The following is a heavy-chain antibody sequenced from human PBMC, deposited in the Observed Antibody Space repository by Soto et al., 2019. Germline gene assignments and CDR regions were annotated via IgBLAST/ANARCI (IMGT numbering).Heavy chain of an antibody. CDR1: GFTFSSYA. Sequence: QVQLVESGGGVVQPGRSLRLSCAASGFTFSSYAMHWVRQAPGKGLEWVAVISYDGSNKYYADSVKGRFTISRDNSKNTLYLQMNSLRAEDTAVYYCAREYMGAYDIVTGYYPVGAFDIWGQGTMVTVSS. D-gene: IGHD3-9*01. CDR3: AREYMGAYDIVTGYYPVGAFDI. J-gene: IGHJ3*02. CDR2: ISYDGSNK. V-gene: IGHV3-30-3*01.